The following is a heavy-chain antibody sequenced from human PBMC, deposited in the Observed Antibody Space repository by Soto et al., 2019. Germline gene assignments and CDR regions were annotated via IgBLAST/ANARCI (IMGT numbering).Heavy chain of an antibody. CDR2: INPSGRST. Sequence: QVQLVQSGAEVKKPGASVKVSCKASGYTFTSYYMHWVRQPPGQGLEWMGIINPSGRSTSYAQKFQGRVTMTRDTSTSTVYMELSRLRYEDTAVYYCARDAATYYYDSRGYYNYNYWGQGTLVTVSS. D-gene: IGHD3-22*01. J-gene: IGHJ4*02. CDR3: ARDAATYYYDSRGYYNYNY. V-gene: IGHV1-46*01. CDR1: GYTFTSYY.